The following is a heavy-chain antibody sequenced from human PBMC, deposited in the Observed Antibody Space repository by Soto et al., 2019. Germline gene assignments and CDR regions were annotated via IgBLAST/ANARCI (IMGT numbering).Heavy chain of an antibody. CDR3: ARMGGSFLDS. J-gene: IGHJ5*01. V-gene: IGHV1-69*06. CDR1: GGTFSSYA. Sequence: SVKVSCKASGGTFSSYAITWVRQAPGQGLDWMGEIIPIFGATNFAQKFQGRVTITADKSTTTAYMELSSLTSEDTAVYYCARMGGSFLDSWGQGTLVTVSS. D-gene: IGHD1-26*01. CDR2: IIPIFGAT.